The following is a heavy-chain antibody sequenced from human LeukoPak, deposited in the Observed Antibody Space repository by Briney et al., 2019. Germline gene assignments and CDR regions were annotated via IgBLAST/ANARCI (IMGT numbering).Heavy chain of an antibody. CDR1: GFTFSSYN. CDR2: ISSSSSTI. Sequence: GGSLRLSCAASGFTFSSYNMNWVRQALGKGLEWVSYISSSSSTIYYADFVKGRFTISRDNAKNSLYLQMNSLRADDTAVYYCARVVTAAWDWFDPWGQGTLVTVSS. V-gene: IGHV3-48*04. CDR3: ARVVTAAWDWFDP. J-gene: IGHJ5*02. D-gene: IGHD2-2*01.